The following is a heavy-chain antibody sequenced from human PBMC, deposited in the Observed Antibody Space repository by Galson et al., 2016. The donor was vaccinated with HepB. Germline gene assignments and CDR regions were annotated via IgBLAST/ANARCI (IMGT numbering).Heavy chain of an antibody. V-gene: IGHV4-31*03. CDR3: ARAPFSLYASGSYYRDYYYLDV. J-gene: IGHJ6*03. CDR2: ISYSGST. D-gene: IGHD3-10*01. CDR1: NGSISGGIYY. Sequence: TLSLTCTVSNGSISGGIYYWSWIRQDTGKGLEWIGYISYSGSTYYNPSLKSRVLISIGTSKNHFSLKLSSVPAADTAVYYCARAPFSLYASGSYYRDYYYLDVWGKGTTVTVSS.